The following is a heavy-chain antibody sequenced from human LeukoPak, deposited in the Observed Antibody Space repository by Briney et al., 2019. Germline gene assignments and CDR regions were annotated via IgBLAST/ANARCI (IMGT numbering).Heavy chain of an antibody. CDR2: FDPEDGET. Sequence: ASVKVSCKVSGYTLTELSMHWVRQAPGKGLEWMGGFDPEDGETIYAQKFQGRVTMTTDTSTSIVYMELRSLRSDDTAIYYCAREYYDTSGYYYFDYWGQGTLVTVSS. D-gene: IGHD3-22*01. V-gene: IGHV1-24*01. J-gene: IGHJ4*02. CDR1: GYTLTELS. CDR3: AREYYDTSGYYYFDY.